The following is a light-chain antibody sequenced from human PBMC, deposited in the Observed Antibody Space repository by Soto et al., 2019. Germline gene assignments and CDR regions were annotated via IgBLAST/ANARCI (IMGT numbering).Light chain of an antibody. Sequence: AIQLTQSPSSLSASVGDRVDITCRASQGINSDLVWYQQKPGKAPKLLIFAAFSLENGVPSRFSGSGSGADFTLTISSLQPEDSGTYYCQQLYDYPITFGPGTKVDVK. CDR3: QQLYDYPIT. CDR2: AAF. V-gene: IGKV1D-13*01. CDR1: QGINSD. J-gene: IGKJ3*01.